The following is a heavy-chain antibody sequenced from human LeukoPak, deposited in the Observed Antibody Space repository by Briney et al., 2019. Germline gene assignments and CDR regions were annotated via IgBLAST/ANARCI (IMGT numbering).Heavy chain of an antibody. V-gene: IGHV1-2*02. CDR1: GYTSTGYY. J-gene: IGHJ3*02. CDR3: ARDGGDLVAFDI. Sequence: ASVKASRKPSGYTSTGYYMHWVRQAPGQGREWMVWINPNSGGTNYAQKFQGRVTMTRDTSISTAYMELSRLRSDDTAVYYCARDGGDLVAFDIWGQGTMVTVSS. CDR2: INPNSGGT. D-gene: IGHD2-21*02.